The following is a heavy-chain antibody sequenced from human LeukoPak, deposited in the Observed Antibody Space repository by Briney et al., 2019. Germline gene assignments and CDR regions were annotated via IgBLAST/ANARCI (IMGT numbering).Heavy chain of an antibody. CDR1: GFTFNDYA. Sequence: GGSLRLSCAPSGFTFNDYAMSWVRQAPGKGLELVSAISGSGAATYYADSVKGRFIISRDNSKNTLYLQMISLRPEDTAFYFCVKKATYSGSHDDHWGRGTLVTVSS. D-gene: IGHD1-26*01. CDR2: ISGSGAAT. CDR3: VKKATYSGSHDDH. J-gene: IGHJ5*02. V-gene: IGHV3-23*01.